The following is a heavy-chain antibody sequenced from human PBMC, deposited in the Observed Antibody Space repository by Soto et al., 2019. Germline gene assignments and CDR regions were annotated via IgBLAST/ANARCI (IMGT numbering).Heavy chain of an antibody. D-gene: IGHD2-8*02. Sequence: PSETLSLTCAVCGGSFSGYYWTWIRQPPGTGLEWIGEINQSGSTNYNPSLKSRVTISVDTSKNQFSLKLTSVTAADTAVYYCARDKITGLFDYWGQGTLVTVSS. CDR2: INQSGST. J-gene: IGHJ4*02. V-gene: IGHV4-34*01. CDR3: ARDKITGLFDY. CDR1: GGSFSGYY.